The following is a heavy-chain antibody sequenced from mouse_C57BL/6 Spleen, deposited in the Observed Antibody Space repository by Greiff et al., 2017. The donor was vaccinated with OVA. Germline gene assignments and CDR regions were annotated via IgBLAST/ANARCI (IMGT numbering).Heavy chain of an antibody. J-gene: IGHJ3*01. V-gene: IGHV1-80*01. CDR3: ARGRNTTVVGGEFAY. Sequence: QVQLQQSGAELVKPGASVKISCKASGYAFSSYWMNWVKQRPGKGLEWIGQIYPGDGDTNYNGTFKGKATLNADKSSSTAYLQLSSLTSEDSAVYFCARGRNTTVVGGEFAYWGQGTLVTVSA. D-gene: IGHD1-1*01. CDR1: GYAFSSYW. CDR2: IYPGDGDT.